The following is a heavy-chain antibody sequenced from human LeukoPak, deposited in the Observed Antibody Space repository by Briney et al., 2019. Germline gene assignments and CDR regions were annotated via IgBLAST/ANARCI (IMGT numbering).Heavy chain of an antibody. CDR1: GYTFTSYG. CDR3: ARGETTYYYDSSGYYYPD. V-gene: IGHV1-18*01. CDR2: ISGYNGHT. Sequence: ASVKVSCKASGYTFTSYGISWVRQAPGQGLEWMGWISGYNGHTNYAQKFQGRVTMTRNTSISTAYMELSSLRSEDTAVYYCARGETTYYYDSSGYYYPDWGQGTLVTVSS. D-gene: IGHD3-22*01. J-gene: IGHJ4*02.